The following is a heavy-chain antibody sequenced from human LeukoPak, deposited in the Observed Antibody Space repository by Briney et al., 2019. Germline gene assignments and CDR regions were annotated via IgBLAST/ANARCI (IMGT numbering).Heavy chain of an antibody. D-gene: IGHD6-19*01. V-gene: IGHV4-30-4*01. CDR2: IYYSGST. J-gene: IGHJ6*02. CDR3: ARERADYYNYGMDV. CDR1: GGSISSGDYY. Sequence: PSETLSLTCTVSGGSISSGDYYWSLIRHPPRKRLELIGYIYYSGSTYYNPSLKSRATISVDTSKNQFSLKLSSVTAADTAVYYCARERADYYNYGMDVWGQGTTVTVSS.